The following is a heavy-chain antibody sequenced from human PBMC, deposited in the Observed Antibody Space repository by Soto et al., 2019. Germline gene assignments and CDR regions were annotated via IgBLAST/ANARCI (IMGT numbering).Heavy chain of an antibody. J-gene: IGHJ4*02. D-gene: IGHD1-26*01. Sequence: GVSVKLSSEDSRYTFTSCSLHWVRQATEQRLEWMGWINAGNGNTKYSQKFQGRVTITRDTSASTAYMELSSLRSEDTAVYYCALTSPPTLYSGSPPLDYWGQGTPVTAPQ. CDR2: INAGNGNT. CDR3: ALTSPPTLYSGSPPLDY. CDR1: RYTFTSCS. V-gene: IGHV1-3*01.